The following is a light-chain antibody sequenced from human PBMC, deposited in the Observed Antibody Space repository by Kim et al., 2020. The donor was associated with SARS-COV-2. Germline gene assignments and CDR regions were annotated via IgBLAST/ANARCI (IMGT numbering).Light chain of an antibody. CDR3: AAWDDSLNGPV. J-gene: IGLJ2*01. Sequence: ELTQPPSASGTPGQRVTISCSGSSSNIGSNTINWYQQLPGTAPKLLIYSNNQRPSGVPDRFSGSKSGTSASLAISGLQSEDEADYYCAAWDDSLNGPVFGGGTQLTVL. CDR1: SSNIGSNT. CDR2: SNN. V-gene: IGLV1-44*01.